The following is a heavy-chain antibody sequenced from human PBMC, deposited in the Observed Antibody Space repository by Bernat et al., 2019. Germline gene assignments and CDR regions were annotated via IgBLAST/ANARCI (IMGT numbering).Heavy chain of an antibody. CDR3: AHRGILSGSCDSGWLDL. CDR2: IYWDDDK. D-gene: IGHD2-15*01. J-gene: IGHJ5*02. Sequence: QITLKESGPTLVKSTQTLTLTCTFSGFSLSTSGVGVAWIRQPPGKALEWLAVIYWDDDKRYSPSLRSRLTISKDTSRNQVVLTMTNMDPVDTATYYCAHRGILSGSCDSGWLDLWGQGTLVTVSS. V-gene: IGHV2-5*02. CDR1: GFSLSTSGVG.